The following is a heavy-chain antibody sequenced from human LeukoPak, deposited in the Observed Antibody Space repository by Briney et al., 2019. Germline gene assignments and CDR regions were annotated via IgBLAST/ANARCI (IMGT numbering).Heavy chain of an antibody. CDR3: ARVYYYDNSGYGKDYFDY. D-gene: IGHD3-22*01. Sequence: SETLSLTCTVSGGSISSSSYYWSWIRQPPGKGLEWIGYIYYSGSTYYNPSLKSRVTISVDTSKNQFSLKLSSVTAADTAVYYCARVYYYDNSGYGKDYFDYWGQGTLVTVSS. CDR2: IYYSGST. J-gene: IGHJ4*02. CDR1: GGSISSSSYY. V-gene: IGHV4-30-4*01.